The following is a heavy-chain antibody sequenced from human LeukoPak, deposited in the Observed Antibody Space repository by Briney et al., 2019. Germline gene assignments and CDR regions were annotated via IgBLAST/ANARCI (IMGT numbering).Heavy chain of an antibody. CDR2: ISDDGRRK. CDR1: GFSFISYG. D-gene: IGHD4-17*01. Sequence: GGSLRLSCAASGFSFISYGMHWVRQAPGKGLEWVGVISDDGRRKDYADSVKGRFTISRDNSKDTLYLQMNSLRAEDTAVCYCAKRPSDYGDYVSYFDYWGQGTLVTVSS. J-gene: IGHJ4*02. CDR3: AKRPSDYGDYVSYFDY. V-gene: IGHV3-30*18.